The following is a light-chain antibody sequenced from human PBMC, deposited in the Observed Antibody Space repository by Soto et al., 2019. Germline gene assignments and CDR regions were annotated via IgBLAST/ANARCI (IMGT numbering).Light chain of an antibody. CDR1: QSLLHSNGYYY. CDR2: LGS. J-gene: IGKJ1*01. V-gene: IGKV2-28*01. Sequence: EIVMTQSPLSLPVAPGEPASFSCRSSQSLLHSNGYYYLDWYLQKPGQSPQLLINLGSNRVSGVPDRFSGSGPGTDFTLKISRVEAEYVGVYFCMQALQTPWTFGQGTKVDIK. CDR3: MQALQTPWT.